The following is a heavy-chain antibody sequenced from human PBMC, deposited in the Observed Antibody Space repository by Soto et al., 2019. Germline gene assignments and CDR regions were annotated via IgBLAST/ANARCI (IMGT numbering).Heavy chain of an antibody. J-gene: IGHJ6*02. CDR2: ISPSGGST. Sequence: QVQLVQSGAEVKKPGASVKISCKASGYTFSTYYMHWVRQAPGQGLEWMAIISPSGGSTTYPQKFQGRVTMTRDTSTGTVYMELSSLRSEDTDVYYCVRSAHQRENYYGLDVWGQGTTVTVSS. CDR1: GYTFSTYY. V-gene: IGHV1-46*01. CDR3: VRSAHQRENYYGLDV. D-gene: IGHD1-26*01.